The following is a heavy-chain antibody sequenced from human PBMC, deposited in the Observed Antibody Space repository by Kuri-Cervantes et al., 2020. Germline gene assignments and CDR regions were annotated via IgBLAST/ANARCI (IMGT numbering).Heavy chain of an antibody. CDR1: GGSISSGGYY. Sequence: SETLSLTCTVSGGSISSGGYYWSWIRQHPGKGLEWIGYIYYSGSTYYNPSLKSLVTISVDTSKNQFSLKLSSVTAADTAVYYCASPPKYSYGNSNYYFDYWGQGTLVTVSS. J-gene: IGHJ4*02. D-gene: IGHD5-18*01. CDR3: ASPPKYSYGNSNYYFDY. V-gene: IGHV4-31*01. CDR2: IYYSGST.